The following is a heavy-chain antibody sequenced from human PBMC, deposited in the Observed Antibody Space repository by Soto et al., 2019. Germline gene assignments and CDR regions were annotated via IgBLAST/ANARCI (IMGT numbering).Heavy chain of an antibody. CDR2: IKTDASEK. Sequence: GGSLRLSCAASGFTLRSYWMSWVRQAPGKGLEWLATIKTDASEKKYVDSVKGRFTVSRDNARNSLDLQMISLRAEDTAVYYCARLGNSGYGDFDYWGQGILVTVSS. CDR1: GFTLRSYW. CDR3: ARLGNSGYGDFDY. V-gene: IGHV3-7*01. J-gene: IGHJ4*02. D-gene: IGHD5-12*01.